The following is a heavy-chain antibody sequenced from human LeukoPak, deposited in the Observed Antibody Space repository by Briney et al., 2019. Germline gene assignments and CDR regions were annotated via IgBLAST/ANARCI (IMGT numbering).Heavy chain of an antibody. J-gene: IGHJ4*02. V-gene: IGHV3-23*01. CDR2: IRGSGGGT. CDR3: VNLGYSD. Sequence: GGSLRLSCAASGFIFSNYALMWLRQSPGKGLEWVSAIRGSGGGTFYADSVKGRFTLSRDNAKNSVYLQMNSLRVEDTAVYYCVNLGYSDRGQGTLVTVSS. D-gene: IGHD5-12*01. CDR1: GFIFSNYA.